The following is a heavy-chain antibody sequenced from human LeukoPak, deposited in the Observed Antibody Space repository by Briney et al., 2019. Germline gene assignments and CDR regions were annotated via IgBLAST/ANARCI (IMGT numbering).Heavy chain of an antibody. CDR3: ARDRSGSFDAFDI. V-gene: IGHV3-48*01. CDR1: GFTFSSYS. J-gene: IGHJ3*02. D-gene: IGHD1-26*01. CDR2: ISSSSSTI. Sequence: GGSLRLSCAASGFTFSSYSMNWVRQAPGKGLEWVSYISSSSSTIYYADSVKGRFTISRDNAKNSLYLQMNSLRAEDTAVYYCARDRSGSFDAFDIWGQGTMVTVSS.